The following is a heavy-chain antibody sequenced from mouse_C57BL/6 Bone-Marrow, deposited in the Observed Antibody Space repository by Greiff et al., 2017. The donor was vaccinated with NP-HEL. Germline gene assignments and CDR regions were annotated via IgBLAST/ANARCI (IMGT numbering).Heavy chain of an antibody. D-gene: IGHD2-4*01. CDR3: ARHNYDYDVENMDY. CDR1: GFTFSSYG. Sequence: EVQVVESGGDLVKPGGSLKLSCAASGFTFSSYGMSWVRQTPDKRLEWVATISSGGSYTYYPDSVKGRFTISRDNAKNTLYLQMSSLKSEDTAMYYCARHNYDYDVENMDYWGQGTSVTVSS. J-gene: IGHJ4*01. CDR2: ISSGGSYT. V-gene: IGHV5-6*01.